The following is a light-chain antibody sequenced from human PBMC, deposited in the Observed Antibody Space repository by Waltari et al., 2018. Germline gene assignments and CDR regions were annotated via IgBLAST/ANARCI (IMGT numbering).Light chain of an antibody. CDR3: QQSYSALT. CDR2: AAS. J-gene: IGKJ4*01. Sequence: DIQMTQSPSSLSASVGDRVTITCRASQSITIYLNWYQHKPGKAPTLLIYAASSLQGGVPTRFSGSGSGTDFNLTISTLQPEDFATYYCQQSYSALTFGGGTKVEIK. V-gene: IGKV1-39*01. CDR1: QSITIY.